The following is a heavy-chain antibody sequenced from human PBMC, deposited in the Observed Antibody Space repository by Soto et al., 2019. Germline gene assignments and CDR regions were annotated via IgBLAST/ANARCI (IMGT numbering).Heavy chain of an antibody. Sequence: TSETLSLTCTVSGGSISGYYWTWIRQPPGKGLEWIGYIYYTGRITYNPSLKSPVTISIDTSRNYFSLTLTSVTAADTAVYYCARGLGPTSLPQRFDFWGQGALVTVSS. D-gene: IGHD1-26*01. CDR1: GGSISGYY. CDR3: ARGLGPTSLPQRFDF. J-gene: IGHJ4*02. CDR2: IYYTGRI. V-gene: IGHV4-59*01.